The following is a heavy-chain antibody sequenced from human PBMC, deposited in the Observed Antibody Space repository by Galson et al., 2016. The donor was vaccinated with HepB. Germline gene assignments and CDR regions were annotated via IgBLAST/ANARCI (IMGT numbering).Heavy chain of an antibody. CDR2: ISYDGANK. J-gene: IGHJ6*02. Sequence: SLRLSCAASGFTFTNYAIHWVRQAPGKGLEWVAVISYDGANKYNANSVKGRIAVSRDNSRNTVFLEMSSLRTDDSAVYYCARGTLFGGHGMDVWGQETTGTGAS. CDR1: GFTFTNYA. V-gene: IGHV3-30*09. CDR3: ARGTLFGGHGMDV. D-gene: IGHD3-16*01.